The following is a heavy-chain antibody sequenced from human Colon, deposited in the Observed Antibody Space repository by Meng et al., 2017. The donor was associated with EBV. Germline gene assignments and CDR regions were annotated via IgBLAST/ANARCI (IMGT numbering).Heavy chain of an antibody. J-gene: IGHJ5*02. Sequence: QVQLQQWGAGLLKPSETLSRSCAVYGGSFRDYYWTWIRRPPGKGLEWIGEIDHRGNTKYNPSLKSRVTISLDTSKKQFSLKVSSVTAADSAVYYCARRGPSGNFSPWSQGALVTVSS. CDR3: ARRGPSGNFSP. CDR2: IDHRGNT. CDR1: GGSFRDYY. V-gene: IGHV4-34*01. D-gene: IGHD3-10*01.